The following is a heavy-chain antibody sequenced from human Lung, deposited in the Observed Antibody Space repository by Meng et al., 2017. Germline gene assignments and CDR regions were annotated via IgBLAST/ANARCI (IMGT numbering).Heavy chain of an antibody. CDR3: ARGPTTMAHDFDY. D-gene: IGHD4-11*01. J-gene: IGHJ4*02. V-gene: IGHV4-34*01. CDR2: INHSGST. CDR1: GGSFSNSY. Sequence: VQLQEWGPGLVKPSETLSLTCVSSGGSFSNSYWSWIRHPPGKGLEWIGEINHSGSTNYNPSLESRATISVDTSQNNLSLKLSSVTAADSAVYYCARGPTTMAHDFDYWGQGTLVTVSS.